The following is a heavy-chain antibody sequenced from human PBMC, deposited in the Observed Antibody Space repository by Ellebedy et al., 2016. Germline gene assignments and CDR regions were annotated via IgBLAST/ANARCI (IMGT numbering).Heavy chain of an antibody. Sequence: GESLKISCKGSGYSFTSYWIGWVRQMPGKGLEWMGIIYPGDSDTRYSPSFQGQVTIAADKSISTAYLQWSSLKASDTAMYYCARLSGSYFFNSGDAFDIWGQGTMVTVSS. J-gene: IGHJ3*02. D-gene: IGHD1-26*01. V-gene: IGHV5-51*01. CDR3: ARLSGSYFFNSGDAFDI. CDR2: IYPGDSDT. CDR1: GYSFTSYW.